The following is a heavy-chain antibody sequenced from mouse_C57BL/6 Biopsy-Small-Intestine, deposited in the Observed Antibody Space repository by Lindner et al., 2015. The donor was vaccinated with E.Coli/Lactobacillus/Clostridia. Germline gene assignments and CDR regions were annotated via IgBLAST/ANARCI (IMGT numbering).Heavy chain of an antibody. Sequence: VQLAGVWGGLVKPGGSRKLSCAASGFTFSDYGMHWVRQAPEKGLEWVAYISSGSSTIYYADTVKGRFTISRDNAKNALFLQMTSLRSEDTAMYYCARPYYYSMDYWGQGTSVTVSS. CDR2: ISSGSSTI. CDR1: GFTFSDYG. V-gene: IGHV5-17*01. CDR3: ARPYYYSMDY. J-gene: IGHJ4*01.